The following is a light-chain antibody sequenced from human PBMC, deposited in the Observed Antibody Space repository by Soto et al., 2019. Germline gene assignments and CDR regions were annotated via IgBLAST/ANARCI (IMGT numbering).Light chain of an antibody. Sequence: EIVLTQSPGTLSLSPGERATLSCRANQSISHYLAWYQQKPGQSPRLLIYGAASRAIGIPDRFNGTGSETTFTLTISRLQPEDFALYFCQQYDASPFTFGPWTKVDI. CDR3: QQYDASPFT. J-gene: IGKJ3*01. V-gene: IGKV3-20*01. CDR2: GAA. CDR1: QSISHY.